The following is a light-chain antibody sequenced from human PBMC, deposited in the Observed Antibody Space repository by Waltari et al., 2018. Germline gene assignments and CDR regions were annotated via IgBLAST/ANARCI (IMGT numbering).Light chain of an antibody. CDR1: SRAAGGYHA. J-gene: IGLJ2*01. CDR2: EVS. Sequence: QPALTQPPSASGSPGQSVTISCTGTSRAAGGYHAVSWYQQHPGKAPKLMIDEVSKRPSGVPDRFSGSKSGNTASLTVSGLQAEEEAVYYCSSYAGSNKNVVFGGGTKLTVL. V-gene: IGLV2-8*01. CDR3: SSYAGSNKNVV.